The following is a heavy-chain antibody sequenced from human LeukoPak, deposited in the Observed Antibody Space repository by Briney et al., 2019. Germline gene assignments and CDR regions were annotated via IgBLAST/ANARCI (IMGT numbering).Heavy chain of an antibody. CDR1: GYTFTSYY. J-gene: IGHJ4*02. V-gene: IGHV1-46*01. CDR3: AREKNILTGLGGSYFDY. Sequence: GASVKVSCTASGYTFTSYYMHWVRQAPGQGLEWMGIINPSGGSTSYAQKFQGRVTMTRDMSTSTVYMELSSLRSEDTAVYYCAREKNILTGLGGSYFDYWGQGTLVTVSS. CDR2: INPSGGST. D-gene: IGHD3-9*01.